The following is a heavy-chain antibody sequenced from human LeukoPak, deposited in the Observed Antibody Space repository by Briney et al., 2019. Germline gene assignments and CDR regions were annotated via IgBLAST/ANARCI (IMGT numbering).Heavy chain of an antibody. CDR2: IYYSGST. J-gene: IGHJ4*02. CDR3: ARVVGSSGWYLGY. D-gene: IGHD6-19*01. V-gene: IGHV4-59*01. Sequence: SETLSLTCTVSGGSISSYYWSWIRQPPGKGLEWIGYIYYSGSTNYNPSLKSRVTISVDTSKNQFSLKLSSVTAADTAVYYCARVVGSSGWYLGYWGQGTLVTVSS. CDR1: GGSISSYY.